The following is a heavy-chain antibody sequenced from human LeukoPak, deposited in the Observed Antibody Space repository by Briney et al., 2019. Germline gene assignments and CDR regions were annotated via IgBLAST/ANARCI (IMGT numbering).Heavy chain of an antibody. CDR2: ISAYNGNT. Sequence: ASVKVSCKASGYTFTSYGISWVRQAPGQGLEWMGWISAYNGNTNYAQKLQGRVTMTTDTSTSTAYMELSSLRPDDTAVYYCAKGLGTNLNTNNWFAPWGQGTPVTVSS. CDR1: GYTFTSYG. J-gene: IGHJ5*02. D-gene: IGHD4/OR15-4a*01. V-gene: IGHV1-18*01. CDR3: AKGLGTNLNTNNWFAP.